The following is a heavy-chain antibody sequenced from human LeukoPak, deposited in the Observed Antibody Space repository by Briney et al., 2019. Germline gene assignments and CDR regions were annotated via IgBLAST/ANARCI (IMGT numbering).Heavy chain of an antibody. CDR1: GGSISSSSHY. J-gene: IGHJ3*02. CDR3: ARNPYYYTSGSYYNSAFDI. CDR2: IYYSGST. Sequence: SETLSLTCTVSGGSISSSSHYWGWIRQPPGKGLEWIGSIYYSGSTYYNSSLKSQVTISVDTSKNHFSLKLSSVTAADTAVYYCARNPYYYTSGSYYNSAFDIWGQGTMVTVSS. V-gene: IGHV4-39*02. D-gene: IGHD3-10*01.